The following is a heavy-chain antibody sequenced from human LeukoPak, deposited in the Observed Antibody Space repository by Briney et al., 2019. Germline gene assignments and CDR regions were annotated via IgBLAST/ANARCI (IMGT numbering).Heavy chain of an antibody. CDR1: GFTFSRHG. D-gene: IGHD3-3*01. Sequence: GGSLRLSCAPSGFTFSRHGMHWFRQAPGKGLEWVAIISNDGSRKYYAHSVEGRLTISRDNSKNTLYLQMDSLRAEDTAVYYCARDRAWNYFDYWGQGTLVTVSS. V-gene: IGHV3-30*03. CDR2: ISNDGSRK. CDR3: ARDRAWNYFDY. J-gene: IGHJ4*02.